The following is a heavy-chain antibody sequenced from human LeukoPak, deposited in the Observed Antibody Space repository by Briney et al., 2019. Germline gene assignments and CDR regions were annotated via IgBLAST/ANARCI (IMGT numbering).Heavy chain of an antibody. D-gene: IGHD3-9*01. V-gene: IGHV7-4-1*02. CDR2: INTNTGNP. CDR3: ARDRISYDILTGYYYYMDV. Sequence: ASVKVSCKASGYTFTSYAMNWVRQAPGQGLEWMGWINTNTGNPTYAQGFTGRFVFSLDTSVSTAYLQISSLKAEDTAVYYCARDRISYDILTGYYYYMDVWGKGTTVTVSS. CDR1: GYTFTSYA. J-gene: IGHJ6*03.